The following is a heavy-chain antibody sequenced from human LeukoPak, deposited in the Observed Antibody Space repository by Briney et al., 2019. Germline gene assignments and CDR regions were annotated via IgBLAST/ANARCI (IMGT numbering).Heavy chain of an antibody. Sequence: PGGSLRLSCAASGFTFSSYEMNWVRQAPGKGLEWVSYIDSSGSNIHYADSVKGRFTISRDNAKNSLYLQMNSLRAEDTAVYYCAELGITMIGGVWGKGTTATISS. CDR1: GFTFSSYE. J-gene: IGHJ6*04. D-gene: IGHD3-10*02. CDR3: AELGITMIGGV. CDR2: IDSSGSNI. V-gene: IGHV3-48*03.